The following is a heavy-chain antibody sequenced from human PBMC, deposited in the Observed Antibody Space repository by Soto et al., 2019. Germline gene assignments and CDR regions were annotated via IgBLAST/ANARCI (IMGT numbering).Heavy chain of an antibody. J-gene: IGHJ4*02. Sequence: ASVKVSCKASGYTFTNYGISWVGQAPGQGLEWMGRNSASNGNTNYAQKLQGRVTMTTDTSTSTAYMELRSLRSDDTAVYYCARDLVYATKPYYFEYWGQGTLVTVSS. V-gene: IGHV1-18*01. CDR3: ARDLVYATKPYYFEY. CDR1: GYTFTNYG. D-gene: IGHD2-8*01. CDR2: NSASNGNT.